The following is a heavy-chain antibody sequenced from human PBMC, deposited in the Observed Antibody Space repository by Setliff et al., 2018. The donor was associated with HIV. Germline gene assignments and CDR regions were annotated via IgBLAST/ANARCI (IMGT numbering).Heavy chain of an antibody. J-gene: IGHJ4*02. D-gene: IGHD5-12*01. V-gene: IGHV1-3*01. Sequence: ASVKVSCKASGYTFTSYAMHWVRQAPGQRPEWMGWIHAGNGYTKYSQKFQGRVTFTRDTSASAAYMDLSSLRSEDTAVYYCARQPLYNDYDWRSYYFDYWGQGSLVTVSS. CDR3: ARQPLYNDYDWRSYYFDY. CDR1: GYTFTSYA. CDR2: IHAGNGYT.